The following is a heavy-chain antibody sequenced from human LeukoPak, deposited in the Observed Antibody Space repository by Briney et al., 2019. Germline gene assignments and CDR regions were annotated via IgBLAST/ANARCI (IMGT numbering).Heavy chain of an antibody. Sequence: PSETLSLTCTVSGGSISGYYWSWIRQPAGKGLEWIGRIYTSGSTNYNPSLKSRVTMSVDTSKNQFSLKLRSVTAADTAVYYCARCLTKTYYYYYMDVWGKGTTVTVSS. V-gene: IGHV4-4*07. J-gene: IGHJ6*03. D-gene: IGHD3-9*01. CDR2: IYTSGST. CDR3: ARCLTKTYYYYYMDV. CDR1: GGSISGYY.